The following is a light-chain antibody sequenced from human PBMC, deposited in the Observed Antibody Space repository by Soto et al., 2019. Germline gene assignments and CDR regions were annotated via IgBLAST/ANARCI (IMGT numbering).Light chain of an antibody. CDR1: QSVGSTY. Sequence: IVLTQSPGTRSLSPGERATLSCRASQSVGSTYSAWYQQKPGQAPRLIIYGASSRAAGIPDRFSGSGSGTDGTLTISRLEPEDCSVYYCQQYGDSTWTFGQGTKVDIK. J-gene: IGKJ1*01. CDR3: QQYGDSTWT. CDR2: GAS. V-gene: IGKV3-20*01.